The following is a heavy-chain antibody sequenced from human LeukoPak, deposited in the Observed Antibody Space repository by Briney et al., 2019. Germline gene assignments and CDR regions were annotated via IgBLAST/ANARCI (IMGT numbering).Heavy chain of an antibody. CDR2: IYHSGST. Sequence: PSETLSLTCAVSGGSISSSNWWSWVRPPPGKGLEWIGEIYHSGSTNYSPSLKSRVTISVDKSKNQFSLKLSSVTAADTAVYYCARSSGYYLGDAFDIWGQGTMVTVSS. CDR1: GGSISSSNW. J-gene: IGHJ3*02. D-gene: IGHD3-22*01. V-gene: IGHV4-4*02. CDR3: ARSSGYYLGDAFDI.